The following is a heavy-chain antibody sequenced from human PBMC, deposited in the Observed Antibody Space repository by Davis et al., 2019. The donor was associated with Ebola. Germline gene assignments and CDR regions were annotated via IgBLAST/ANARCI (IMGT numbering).Heavy chain of an antibody. J-gene: IGHJ6*02. CDR1: GYTFTGYY. CDR2: INPNSGGT. Sequence: AASVKVSCKASGYTFTGYYMHWVRQAPGQGLEWMGRINPNSGGTNYAQKLQGRVTMTTDTSTSTAYMELRSLRSDDTAVYYCARDAGFYGMDVWGRGTTVTVSS. V-gene: IGHV1-2*06. CDR3: ARDAGFYGMDV.